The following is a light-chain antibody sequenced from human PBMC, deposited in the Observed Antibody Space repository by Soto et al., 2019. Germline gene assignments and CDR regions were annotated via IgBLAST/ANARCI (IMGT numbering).Light chain of an antibody. CDR1: QSVGRW. Sequence: DIQMTQSPSTLSASVGDRVTITCRASQSVGRWLAWYQQKPGKAPKLLIYRTSSLQSGVPSRFSGSGSGTEFTLTISSLQPDDVASYYCKQYIGSWTFGQGTKVEIK. J-gene: IGKJ1*01. CDR3: KQYIGSWT. CDR2: RTS. V-gene: IGKV1-5*03.